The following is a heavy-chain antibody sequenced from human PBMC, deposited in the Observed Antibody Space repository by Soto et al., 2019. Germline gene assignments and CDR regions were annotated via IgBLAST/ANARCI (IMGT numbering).Heavy chain of an antibody. Sequence: XGALRLSCAASGFTFSSYCMHWVRQAPGKGLEWVAVICYDGSNKYYADSVKGRFTISRDNSKNTLYLQMNSLRAEDTAVYYCERDYSGIAAGVWGQGTLVTVSS. V-gene: IGHV3-33*01. CDR3: ERDYSGIAAGV. D-gene: IGHD6-13*01. CDR1: GFTFSSYC. CDR2: ICYDGSNK. J-gene: IGHJ4*02.